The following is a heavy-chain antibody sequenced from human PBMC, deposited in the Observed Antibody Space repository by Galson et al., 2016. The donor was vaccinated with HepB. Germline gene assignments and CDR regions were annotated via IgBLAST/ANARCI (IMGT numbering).Heavy chain of an antibody. D-gene: IGHD3-10*01. CDR3: ARVIGWFAEISGGAFDI. CDR2: ISRSSSYI. J-gene: IGHJ3*02. V-gene: IGHV3-21*01. Sequence: SLRLSCAASGFTFSSYSINWVRQAPGKGLEWVSSISRSSSYIYYADSVKGRLTISRDNAKNSVYLQMNSLSAQDTAAYYCARVIGWFAEISGGAFDIWGQGTMVTVSS. CDR1: GFTFSSYS.